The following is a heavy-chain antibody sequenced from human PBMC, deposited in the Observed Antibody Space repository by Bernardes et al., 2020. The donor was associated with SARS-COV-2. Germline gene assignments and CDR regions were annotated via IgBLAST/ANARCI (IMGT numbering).Heavy chain of an antibody. CDR3: AKLSIGVLADYYYYGMDV. Sequence: GGSLRLSCAASGFTFDDYAMHWVRQAPGKGLEWVSGISWNSGSIGYADSVKGRFTISRDNAKNSLYLQMNSLRAEDTALYYCAKLSIGVLADYYYYGMDVWGQGTTVTVSS. CDR2: ISWNSGSI. D-gene: IGHD3-16*01. CDR1: GFTFDDYA. V-gene: IGHV3-9*01. J-gene: IGHJ6*02.